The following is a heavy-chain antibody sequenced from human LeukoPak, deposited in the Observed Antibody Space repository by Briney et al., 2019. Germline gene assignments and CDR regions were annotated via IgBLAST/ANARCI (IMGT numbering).Heavy chain of an antibody. V-gene: IGHV3-11*01. Sequence: GESLRLSCAAYGFILSDYYMTSSRQTPGRVLELVSYTSKIDSSIYYADSVKGRFTISRHKANNSLYHQMNRLRAEGTALFYDAKGKRVYNNWGQGTLVTVSS. CDR2: TSKIDSSI. J-gene: IGHJ4*02. D-gene: IGHD5-18*01. CDR3: AKGKRVYNN. CDR1: GFILSDYY.